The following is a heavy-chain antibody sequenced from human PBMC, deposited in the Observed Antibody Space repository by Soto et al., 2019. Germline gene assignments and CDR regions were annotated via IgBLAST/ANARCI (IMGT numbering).Heavy chain of an antibody. J-gene: IGHJ4*02. V-gene: IGHV1-69*13. CDR3: ARIEYSSSSASDY. CDR2: IIPIFGTA. Sequence: ASVKVSCKASGGTFSSYAISWVRQAPGQGLEWMGGIIPIFGTANYAQKFQGRVTITADESTSTAYMELSSLRSEDTAVYYCARIEYSSSSASDYWGQGTHVTVAS. D-gene: IGHD6-6*01. CDR1: GGTFSSYA.